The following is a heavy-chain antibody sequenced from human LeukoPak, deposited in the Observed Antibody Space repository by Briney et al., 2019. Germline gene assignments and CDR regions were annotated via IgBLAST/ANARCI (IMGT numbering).Heavy chain of an antibody. Sequence: PGGSLRLSCAASGFTFSSYAMSWVRQAPRKGLEWVSAISGSGGSTYYADSVKGRFTISRDNSKNTLYLQMNSLRAEDTAGYYTARVGAPENYYMDVWGKGPTVTVSS. CDR1: GFTFSSYA. D-gene: IGHD1-26*01. V-gene: IGHV3-23*01. J-gene: IGHJ6*03. CDR3: ARVGAPENYYMDV. CDR2: ISGSGGST.